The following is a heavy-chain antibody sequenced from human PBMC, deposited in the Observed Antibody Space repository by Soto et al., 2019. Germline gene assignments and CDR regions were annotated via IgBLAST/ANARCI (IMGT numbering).Heavy chain of an antibody. V-gene: IGHV1-18*01. J-gene: IGHJ4*02. D-gene: IGHD3-10*01. Sequence: QVQLVQSGAEVKKPGASVKVSCKASGYTFPNYGITWVRQAPGQGLEWMGWISAYKTNIKYAQRFQGRVTLTTDTSTSTAYMELRSLSSADTAIYYGVRYLDGSGAYYTDFWGQGTLVTVSS. CDR1: GYTFPNYG. CDR3: VRYLDGSGAYYTDF. CDR2: ISAYKTNI.